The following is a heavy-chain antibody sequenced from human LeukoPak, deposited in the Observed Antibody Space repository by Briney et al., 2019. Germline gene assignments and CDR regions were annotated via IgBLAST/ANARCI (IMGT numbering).Heavy chain of an antibody. CDR2: IYSSGST. CDR3: ATEDFWGLDI. CDR1: GGSISSGSYY. V-gene: IGHV4-61*02. J-gene: IGHJ3*02. D-gene: IGHD3-3*01. Sequence: SETLSLTCTVSGGSISSGSYYWSWIRQPAGKGLEWIGRIYSSGSTNYNPSLKSRVTISVDTSKNQFSLKLSSVTAADTAVYYCATEDFWGLDIWGQGTMVTVSS.